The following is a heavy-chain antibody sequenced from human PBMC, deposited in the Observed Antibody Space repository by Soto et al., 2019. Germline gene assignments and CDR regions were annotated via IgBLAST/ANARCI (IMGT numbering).Heavy chain of an antibody. CDR2: MNPGSGDT. Sequence: ALVKVSCKASGYTFTNNDVTWVRQATGQGLEWMGWMNPGSGDTGYAQKFQGRVTMTRNISIATAYMELSSLRSEDTAIYYCARMASFGSLNWFDPWGQGTPVTAPQ. CDR3: ARMASFGSLNWFDP. J-gene: IGHJ5*02. D-gene: IGHD5-18*01. V-gene: IGHV1-8*01. CDR1: GYTFTNND.